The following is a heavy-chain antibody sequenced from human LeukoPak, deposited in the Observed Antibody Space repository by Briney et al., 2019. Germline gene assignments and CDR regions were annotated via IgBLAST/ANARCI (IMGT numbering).Heavy chain of an antibody. D-gene: IGHD3-10*01. J-gene: IGHJ6*03. CDR3: ASMGYYYYYMDV. V-gene: IGHV4-59*01. CDR2: IYYSGST. CDR1: GGSISSYY. Sequence: SETLSLTXTVSGGSISSYYWSWIRQPPGKGLEWIGYIYYSGSTNYNPSLKSRVTISVDTSKNQFSLKLSSVTAADTAVYYCASMGYYYYYMDVWGKGTTVTVSS.